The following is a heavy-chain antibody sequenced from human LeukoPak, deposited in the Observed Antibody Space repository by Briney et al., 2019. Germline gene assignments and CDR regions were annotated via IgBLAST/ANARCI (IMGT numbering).Heavy chain of an antibody. Sequence: ASVKVCCKASGYTFTGYFMHWVRQAPGQGLEWMGGINPNSGGTNYAQKFQGRVTMTRDTSISTAYMELSRLRSDDTAVYYCARDRHQLLPGEDYWGQGTLVTASS. J-gene: IGHJ4*02. V-gene: IGHV1-2*02. D-gene: IGHD2-2*01. CDR2: INPNSGGT. CDR3: ARDRHQLLPGEDY. CDR1: GYTFTGYF.